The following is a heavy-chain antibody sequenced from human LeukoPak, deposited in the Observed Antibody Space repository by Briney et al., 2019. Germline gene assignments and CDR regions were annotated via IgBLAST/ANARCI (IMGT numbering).Heavy chain of an antibody. CDR3: ARPLRVTMIRGAAFRASSDFDP. V-gene: IGHV1-2*02. CDR2: INPNTGGT. CDR1: GYTFTGYY. J-gene: IGHJ5*02. D-gene: IGHD3-10*01. Sequence: ASVKVSCKASGYTFTGYYMHWVRQAPGQGLEWMGWINPNTGGTKYAQRFQDRVTMTRDTSISTAYMEVSRLRYDDAAVYYCARPLRVTMIRGAAFRASSDFDPWGQGTLVTVSS.